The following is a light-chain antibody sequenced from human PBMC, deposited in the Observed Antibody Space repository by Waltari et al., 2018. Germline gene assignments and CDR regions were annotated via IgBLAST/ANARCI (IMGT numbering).Light chain of an antibody. CDR2: DVS. J-gene: IGLJ2*01. CDR3: SSYISSSTLEL. CDR1: SSDVGGYNF. Sequence: QSALTQPASVSGSPGQSITISCTGTSSDVGGYNFVSCYQQHPGKAPKLMIYDVSNWPSGVSNRFSGSKSGNTASLTISGLQAEDEADYYCSSYISSSTLELFGGGTSLTVL. V-gene: IGLV2-14*03.